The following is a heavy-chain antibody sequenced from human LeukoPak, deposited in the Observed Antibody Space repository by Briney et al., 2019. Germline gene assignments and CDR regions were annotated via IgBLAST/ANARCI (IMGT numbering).Heavy chain of an antibody. D-gene: IGHD2-2*02. J-gene: IGHJ4*02. Sequence: GGSLRLSCEASGFTFSTYWMNWVRQAPGKGLEWVANIKQDGSEKYYVDSVRGRSTISRDNAKNSLFLQMNSLRAEDTAVYYCATSTIGYTYAAFWGQGTLVTVSS. V-gene: IGHV3-7*01. CDR3: ATSTIGYTYAAF. CDR1: GFTFSTYW. CDR2: IKQDGSEK.